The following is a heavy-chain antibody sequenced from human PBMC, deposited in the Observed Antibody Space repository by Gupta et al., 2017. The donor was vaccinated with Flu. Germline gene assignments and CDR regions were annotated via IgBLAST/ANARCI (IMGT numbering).Heavy chain of an antibody. CDR2: ISGSGGST. CDR3: AKRARGATVIPSVMGHFDL. CDR1: GFTFSSYA. Sequence: EVQLLESGGGLVQPGGSLRLSCAASGFTFSSYAMSWVRQAPGKGLEWVSAISGSGGSTYYADSVKGRFTISRDNSKNTLYLQMNSLRAEDTAVYYCAKRARGATVIPSVMGHFDLWGRGTLVTVSS. V-gene: IGHV3-23*01. J-gene: IGHJ2*01. D-gene: IGHD1-26*01.